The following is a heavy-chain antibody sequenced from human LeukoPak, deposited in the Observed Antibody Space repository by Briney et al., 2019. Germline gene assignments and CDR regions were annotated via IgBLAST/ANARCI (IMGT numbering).Heavy chain of an antibody. CDR1: GFSFNSFE. CDR3: ARGWYNSGYYCDY. V-gene: IGHV3-48*03. CDR2: ISSSGSTI. D-gene: IGHD6-19*01. Sequence: PGGSLRLSCAASGFSFNSFEMSWVRQAPGKGLEWVSYISSSGSTIYYADSVKGRFTISRDNAKSSLYLQMNSLRAEDTAVYYCARGWYNSGYYCDYWGQGTLVTVSS. J-gene: IGHJ4*02.